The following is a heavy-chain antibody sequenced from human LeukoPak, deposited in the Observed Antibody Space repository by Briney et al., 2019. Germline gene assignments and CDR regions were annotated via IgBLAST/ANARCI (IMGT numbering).Heavy chain of an antibody. D-gene: IGHD6-6*01. V-gene: IGHV1-2*02. J-gene: IGHJ4*02. CDR2: MNPYSGRA. CDR1: EYTFNDYY. CDR3: TRTNPQLGRRDFFDL. Sequence: ASVKVSCRASEYTFNDYYIHWVRQAPGQGLEWMCWMNPYSGRADSTQKFQGRVTMTSDTSISTAYMDLTSLTSDDTAVYYCTRTNPQLGRRDFFDLWGQGTLVIVSS.